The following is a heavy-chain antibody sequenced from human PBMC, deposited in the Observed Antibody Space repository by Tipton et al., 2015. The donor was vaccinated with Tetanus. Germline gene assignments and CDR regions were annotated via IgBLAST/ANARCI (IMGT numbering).Heavy chain of an antibody. V-gene: IGHV1-2*06. J-gene: IGHJ5*02. Sequence: QLVQSGAEVKKPGASVKVSCKASGYTFTGYYMHWVRQAPGQGLEWMGRINPNSGGTNYAQKFQGRVTMTRDTSISTAYMELSRLRSDDTAVYYCARVTVTSYNWFDPWGQGTLVTVSS. CDR1: GYTFTGYY. CDR3: ARVTVTSYNWFDP. CDR2: INPNSGGT. D-gene: IGHD4-17*01.